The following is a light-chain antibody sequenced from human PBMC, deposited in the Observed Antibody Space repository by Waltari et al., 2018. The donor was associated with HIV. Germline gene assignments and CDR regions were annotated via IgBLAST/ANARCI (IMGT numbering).Light chain of an antibody. CDR3: AAWDDSVRGPVL. CDR2: RND. CDR1: NSTIGRHY. V-gene: IGLV1-47*01. Sequence: QSVLTPSPSASGTPGQRVTISRSGGNSTIGRHYVSWYQQLPGMAPKLLIFRNDQRPSGVPYRFSGSKSGTSASLAISGLRSEDEADYYCAAWDDSVRGPVLFGGGTRVTV. J-gene: IGLJ2*01.